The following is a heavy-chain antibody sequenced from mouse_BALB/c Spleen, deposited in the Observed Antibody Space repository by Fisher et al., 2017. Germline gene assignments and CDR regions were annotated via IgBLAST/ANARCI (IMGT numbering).Heavy chain of an antibody. CDR3: ARRMDY. Sequence: KFKGKASITADTSSNTAYLQLSSLTSEDSAVYYCARRMDYWGQGTSVTVSS. V-gene: IGHV14-1*02. J-gene: IGHJ4*01.